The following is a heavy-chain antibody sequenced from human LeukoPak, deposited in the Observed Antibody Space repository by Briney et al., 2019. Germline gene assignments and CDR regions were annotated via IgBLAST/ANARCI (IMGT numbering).Heavy chain of an antibody. D-gene: IGHD6-25*01. CDR2: IYWDDDK. V-gene: IGHV2-5*02. CDR1: GFSLSTSGMA. J-gene: IGHJ4*02. CDR3: TQRQSVYGYDY. Sequence: SGPTLVKPTQTVTLTCTFSGFSLSTSGMAVGWIRQPPGRALEWLALIYWDDDKRYRPSLSSRLTITEDTSKNQVVLTMTNMGSVDTATYYCTQRQSVYGYDYWGQGTLVTVSS.